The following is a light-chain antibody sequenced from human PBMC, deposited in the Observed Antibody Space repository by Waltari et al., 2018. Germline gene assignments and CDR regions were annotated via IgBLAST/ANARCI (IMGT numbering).Light chain of an antibody. J-gene: IGLJ2*01. CDR3: CSYSGDLSFGVV. Sequence: QSALTQPASVSGSPGQSITISCTGTSHDVGNYDLVSWYQQHPGKAPKLIIYEFTKRPSGFSNRFASSKSGNTASLTISGLHTEDEGDYYCCSYSGDLSFGVVFGGGTKLTVL. CDR1: SHDVGNYDL. V-gene: IGLV2-23*02. CDR2: EFT.